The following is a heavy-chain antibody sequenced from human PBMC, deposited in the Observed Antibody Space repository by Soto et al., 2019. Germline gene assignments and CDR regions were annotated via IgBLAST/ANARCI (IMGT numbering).Heavy chain of an antibody. CDR2: IYWDDDK. D-gene: IGHD3-22*01. Sequence: ESGPTLVNPTQTLTLTCAFSGFSLSTSGVGVGWIRQPPGKALEWLALIYWDDDKRYSPSLKSRLTITKDTSKHQVVLTMTNMDPVDTATYFCAHCYTYYYDCSVYYGARKSTWFDPLGQGTLLTVSS. V-gene: IGHV2-5*02. CDR1: GFSLSTSGVG. J-gene: IGHJ5*02. CDR3: AHCYTYYYDCSVYYGARKSTWFDP.